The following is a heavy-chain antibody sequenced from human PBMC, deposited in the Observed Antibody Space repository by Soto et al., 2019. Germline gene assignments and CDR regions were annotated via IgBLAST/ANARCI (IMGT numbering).Heavy chain of an antibody. CDR1: GYTSTSYG. D-gene: IGHD3-10*01. J-gene: IGHJ6*02. V-gene: IGHV1-18*04. CDR3: AISYYYGSGSLSGHYYFGMHV. CDR2: IRVHNGNT. Sequence: EASVKVSCKASGYTSTSYGISWVRQAPGQGLEWMGWIRVHNGNTNYAQKLQGRVTMTTDTSTSTAYMELRSLRSDDTAVYYCAISYYYGSGSLSGHYYFGMHVWGPGTTVTVYS.